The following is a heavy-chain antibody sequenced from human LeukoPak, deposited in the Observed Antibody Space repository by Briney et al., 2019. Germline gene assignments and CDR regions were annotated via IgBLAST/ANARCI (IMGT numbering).Heavy chain of an antibody. V-gene: IGHV3-30*02. D-gene: IGHD3-10*01. Sequence: GGSLRLSCAASGFTFSDYGMHWVRQAPGKGLEWVALIRYDGSNKNYADSVKGRFTISRDNSKNTLYLQMNSLRVEDTAVYYCAKDSRILLWFGELSHWGQGTLVTVSS. CDR3: AKDSRILLWFGELSH. J-gene: IGHJ4*02. CDR1: GFTFSDYG. CDR2: IRYDGSNK.